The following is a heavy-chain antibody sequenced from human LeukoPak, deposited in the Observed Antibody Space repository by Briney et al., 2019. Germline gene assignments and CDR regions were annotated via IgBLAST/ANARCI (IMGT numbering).Heavy chain of an antibody. Sequence: PSETLSLTCTVSGGSISSYYWSWIRQPPGKGLEWIGYIYYSGSTNYNPSLKSRVTISVDTSKNQFSLKLSSVTAADTAVYYCARHLWFGEFDPWGQGTLVTVSS. CDR3: ARHLWFGEFDP. V-gene: IGHV4-59*08. D-gene: IGHD3-10*01. J-gene: IGHJ5*02. CDR2: IYYSGST. CDR1: GGSISSYY.